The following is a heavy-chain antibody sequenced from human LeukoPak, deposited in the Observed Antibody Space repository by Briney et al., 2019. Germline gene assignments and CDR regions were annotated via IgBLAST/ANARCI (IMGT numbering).Heavy chain of an antibody. J-gene: IGHJ2*01. CDR1: GFTISSYA. CDR3: AKDHGDSSGWYWYFDL. CDR2: ISGSGGST. Sequence: GGSLRLSCAASGFTISSYAMSWVRQAPGKGLEWVSAISGSGGSTYYADSVKGRFTISRDNSKNTLYLQMNSLRAEDTAVYYCAKDHGDSSGWYWYFDLWGRGTLVTVSS. V-gene: IGHV3-23*01. D-gene: IGHD6-19*01.